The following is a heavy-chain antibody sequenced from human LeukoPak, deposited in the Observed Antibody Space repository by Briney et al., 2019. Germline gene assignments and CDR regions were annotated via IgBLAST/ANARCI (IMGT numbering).Heavy chain of an antibody. CDR2: INTNTGNP. J-gene: IGHJ6*03. D-gene: IGHD6-6*01. Sequence: ASVKVSCKASGYTFTSYAMNWVRQAPGQGLEWMGWINTNTGNPTYAQGFTGRFVFSLDTSVSTAYLQISSLKAEDTAVYYCARDWVTGYSSSSLLGLDYYYMDVWGKGTTVTVSS. V-gene: IGHV7-4-1*02. CDR3: ARDWVTGYSSSSLLGLDYYYMDV. CDR1: GYTFTSYA.